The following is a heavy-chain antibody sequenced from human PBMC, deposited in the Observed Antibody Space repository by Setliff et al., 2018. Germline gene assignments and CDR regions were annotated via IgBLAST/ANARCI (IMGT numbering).Heavy chain of an antibody. CDR3: ARTCSGSGCYAGLES. CDR2: IYTDGTIT. Sequence: PGGSLRLSCAASGFTLRSYWMSWVRQAPGKGLEWVSRIYTDGTITSYADSVKGRFTISRDNAKNTLYLQMNSLRPEDTAVYYCARTCSGSGCYAGLESWGQGTPVTVSS. D-gene: IGHD2-15*01. CDR1: GFTLRSYW. V-gene: IGHV3-74*01. J-gene: IGHJ4*02.